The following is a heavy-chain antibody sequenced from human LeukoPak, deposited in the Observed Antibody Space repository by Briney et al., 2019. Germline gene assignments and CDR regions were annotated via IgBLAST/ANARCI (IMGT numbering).Heavy chain of an antibody. V-gene: IGHV3-21*01. CDR3: ARDHCSSTSCYPS. CDR2: ISSSSSYI. D-gene: IGHD2-2*01. CDR1: GFTLSSYS. J-gene: IGHJ5*02. Sequence: AGGSLRLSCAASGFTLSSYSMNWVRQAPGKGLEWVSSISSSSSYIYYADSVKGRFTISRDNAKNSLYLQMNSLRAEDTAVYYCARDHCSSTSCYPSWGQGTLVTVSS.